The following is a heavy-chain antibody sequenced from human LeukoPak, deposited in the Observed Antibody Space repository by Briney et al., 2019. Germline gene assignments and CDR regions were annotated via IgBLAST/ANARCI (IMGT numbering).Heavy chain of an antibody. D-gene: IGHD6-19*01. CDR1: GFTFSSYN. V-gene: IGHV3-21*04. CDR3: AKRLTYSSGWQPNFDY. Sequence: GGSLRLSCAASGFTFSSYNMNWVRQAPGKGLEWVSSISSGSSYIYYADSVKGRFTISRDNSKNTLYLQMNSLRAEDTAVYYCAKRLTYSSGWQPNFDYWGQGTLVTVSS. J-gene: IGHJ4*02. CDR2: ISSGSSYI.